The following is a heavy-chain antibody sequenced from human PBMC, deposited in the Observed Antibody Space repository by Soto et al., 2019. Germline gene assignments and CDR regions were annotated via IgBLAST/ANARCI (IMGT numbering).Heavy chain of an antibody. V-gene: IGHV2-26*01. CDR2: IFSNDEK. CDR3: ARIQGPAYYYYYGMDV. J-gene: IGHJ6*02. CDR1: GFSLSNARMG. Sequence: QVTLKESGPVLVKPTETLTLTCTVSGFSLSNARMGVSWIRQPPGKALEWLAHIFSNDEKSYSTSLKSRLPISKDTSKSQVVLTMTNIDPVDTATYYCARIQGPAYYYYYGMDVWGQGTTVTVSS.